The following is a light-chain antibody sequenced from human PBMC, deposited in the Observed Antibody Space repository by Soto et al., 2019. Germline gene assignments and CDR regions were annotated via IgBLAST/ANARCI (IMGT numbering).Light chain of an antibody. Sequence: DIQMTQSPSTLSASVGDRVTITCRASQSIGISVAWFQQKAGKAPRLLIYRASVLESGVPSRFSGSGSGTDFTLTISSLQPDDFANYYCQQYSLYPWTFGQGTKVEIK. CDR2: RAS. J-gene: IGKJ1*01. CDR1: QSIGIS. CDR3: QQYSLYPWT. V-gene: IGKV1-5*03.